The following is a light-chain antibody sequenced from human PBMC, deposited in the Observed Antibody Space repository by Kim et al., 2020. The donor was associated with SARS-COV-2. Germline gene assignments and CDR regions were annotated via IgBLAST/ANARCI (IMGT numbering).Light chain of an antibody. J-gene: IGKJ4*01. V-gene: IGKV3-20*01. CDR3: HQYEASPLS. CDR2: TAS. CDR1: ETISYNF. Sequence: EIVLTQSPGTLSLSPGETATLSCRASETISYNFLAWYQQRPGQSPRLVMYTASNRAPGIPNRFSGSGSGRDFTLTINRLEPEDFAVYYCHQYEASPLSFGGGTKLEI.